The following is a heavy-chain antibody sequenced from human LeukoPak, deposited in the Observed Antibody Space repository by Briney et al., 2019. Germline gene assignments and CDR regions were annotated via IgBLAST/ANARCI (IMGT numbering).Heavy chain of an antibody. Sequence: SETLSLTCTVSGGSISSYYWSWIRQPPGKGLEWIGYIYYSGSTNYNPSLKSRVTISVDTSKNQFSLKLSSVTAADTAVYYCARDYDILNGSDYWGQGTMVTVSS. J-gene: IGHJ4*02. CDR1: GGSISSYY. V-gene: IGHV4-59*08. CDR3: ARDYDILNGSDY. D-gene: IGHD3-9*01. CDR2: IYYSGST.